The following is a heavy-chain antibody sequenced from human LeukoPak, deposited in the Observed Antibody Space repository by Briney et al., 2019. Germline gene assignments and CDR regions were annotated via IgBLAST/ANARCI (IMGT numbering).Heavy chain of an antibody. CDR3: AKPSYCSSTSCPIDY. CDR1: GYSFTSYW. CDR2: IYPGDSDT. J-gene: IGHJ4*02. D-gene: IGHD2-2*01. V-gene: IGHV5-51*01. Sequence: GESLKISCKGSGYSFTSYWIGWVRQMPGKGLEWMGTIYPGDSDTRYSPSFQGQVTISADKSISTAYLQWSSLKASDTAMYYCAKPSYCSSTSCPIDYWGQGTLVTVSS.